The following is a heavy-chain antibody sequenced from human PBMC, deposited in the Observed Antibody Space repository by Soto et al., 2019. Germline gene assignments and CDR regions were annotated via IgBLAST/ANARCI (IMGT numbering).Heavy chain of an antibody. V-gene: IGHV3-30-3*01. CDR2: ISYDGSNK. J-gene: IGHJ4*02. Sequence: GGSLRLSCAASGFTFSSYAMHWVRQAPGKGLEWVAVISYDGSNKYYADSVKGRFTISRDNSKNTLYLQMNSLRAEDTAVYYCARSVDTAMVHFDYWGQGTLVTVSS. CDR1: GFTFSSYA. D-gene: IGHD5-18*01. CDR3: ARSVDTAMVHFDY.